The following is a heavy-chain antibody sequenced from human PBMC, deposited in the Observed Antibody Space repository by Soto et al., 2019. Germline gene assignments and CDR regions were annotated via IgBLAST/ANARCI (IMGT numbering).Heavy chain of an antibody. CDR3: ARGPSTYYYDSSGTEYFQH. V-gene: IGHV1-69*12. CDR2: IIPIFGTA. J-gene: IGHJ1*01. D-gene: IGHD3-22*01. CDR1: GGTFSSYA. Sequence: QVQLVQSGAEVKKPGSSVKVSCKASGGTFSSYAISWVRQAPGQGLEWMGGIIPIFGTANYAQKFQGRVTITADESTSTAYMELSSLRSEATAVYYCARGPSTYYYDSSGTEYFQHWGQGTLVTVSS.